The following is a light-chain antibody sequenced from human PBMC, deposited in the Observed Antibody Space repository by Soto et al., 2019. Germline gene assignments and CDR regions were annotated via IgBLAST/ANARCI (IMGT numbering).Light chain of an antibody. J-gene: IGKJ1*01. CDR1: QSVSSSF. CDR2: GAS. Sequence: EIVLTQSPGTLSLSPGERATLSCRASQSVSSSFLAWYQQKPGQAPRLLIYGASSRATGIPDRFSGSGSGKDFTLTISGLEPEDFAAYYCQQYGSSPWTFGQGTKVEIK. CDR3: QQYGSSPWT. V-gene: IGKV3-20*01.